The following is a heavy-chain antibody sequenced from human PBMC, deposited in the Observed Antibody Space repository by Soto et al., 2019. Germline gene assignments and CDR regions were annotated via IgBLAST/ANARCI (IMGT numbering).Heavy chain of an antibody. CDR3: GRTDNCRGGSCYGY. Sequence: GSLKLSSAASGFALTSNNMNWVRQAPGKGLEWVSSISSSGNFIYYADSVKGRFTFSRDNAKNSLYLQMNSLRAEDTAVYYCGRTDNCRGGSCYGYWGQGT. CDR2: ISSSGNFI. CDR1: GFALTSNN. D-gene: IGHD2-15*01. J-gene: IGHJ4*02. V-gene: IGHV3-21*01.